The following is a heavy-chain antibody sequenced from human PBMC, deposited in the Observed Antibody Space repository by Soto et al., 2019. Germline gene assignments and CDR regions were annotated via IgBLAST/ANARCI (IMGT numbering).Heavy chain of an antibody. D-gene: IGHD5-12*01. CDR3: ARVSVDVPE. V-gene: IGHV1-2*02. Sequence: QLQVVQSGAQVTKPGASVKVSCRISGPTFITYFIHWVRQAPGQGLEWMGWIDAKSGGTTYEQKFRGRVTMTRDTSINTAYMDLNRLTSDDTAMYYCARVSVDVPEWGQGTLITVSS. CDR2: IDAKSGGT. CDR1: GPTFITYF. J-gene: IGHJ4*02.